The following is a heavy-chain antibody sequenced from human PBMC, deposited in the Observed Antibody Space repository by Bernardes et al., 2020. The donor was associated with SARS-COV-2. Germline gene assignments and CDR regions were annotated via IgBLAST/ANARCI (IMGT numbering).Heavy chain of an antibody. D-gene: IGHD3-16*02. CDR2: ISSSSSYI. CDR1: GFTFSSYS. V-gene: IGHV3-21*01. CDR3: ARDLLHDYIWGSYRPGLYNWFDP. J-gene: IGHJ5*02. Sequence: GGSLRLSCAASGFTFSSYSMNWVRQAPGKGLEWVSSISSSSSYIYYADSVKGRFTISRDNAKNSLYLQMNSLRAEDTAVYYCARDLLHDYIWGSYRPGLYNWFDPWGQGTLVTVSS.